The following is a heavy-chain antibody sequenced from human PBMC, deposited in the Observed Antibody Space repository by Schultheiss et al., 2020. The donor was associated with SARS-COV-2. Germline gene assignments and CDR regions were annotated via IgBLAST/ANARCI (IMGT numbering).Heavy chain of an antibody. CDR3: AKVVVTMVRGVIDY. Sequence: GGSLRLSCAASGFTVSSNYMSWVRQAPGKGLEWVSAISGSGGSTYYADSVKGRFTISRDNSKNTLYLQMNSLRAEDTAVYYCAKVVVTMVRGVIDYWGQGTLVTVSS. CDR2: ISGSGGST. V-gene: IGHV3-23*01. J-gene: IGHJ4*02. CDR1: GFTVSSNY. D-gene: IGHD3-10*01.